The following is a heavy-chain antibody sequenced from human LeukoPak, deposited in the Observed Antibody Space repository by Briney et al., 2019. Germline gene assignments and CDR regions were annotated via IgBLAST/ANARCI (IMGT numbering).Heavy chain of an antibody. CDR1: GYTLSELS. CDR2: FDPEDGET. D-gene: IGHD3-10*01. J-gene: IGHJ6*02. Sequence: GASVKVSCKVSGYTLSELSMHWVRQAPGKGLEWMGSFDPEDGETIYAQKFQGRVTMTEDTSMDTAYMELSSLRSEDTAVYYCARVMVRGVPPHNYYYYYGMDVWGQGTTVTVSS. CDR3: ARVMVRGVPPHNYYYYYGMDV. V-gene: IGHV1-24*01.